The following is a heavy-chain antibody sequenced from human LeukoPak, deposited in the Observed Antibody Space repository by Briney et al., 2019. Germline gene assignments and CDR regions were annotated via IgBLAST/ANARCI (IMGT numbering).Heavy chain of an antibody. V-gene: IGHV3-30-3*01. CDR3: ARTIFDY. CDR1: GFTFSSYA. D-gene: IGHD4/OR15-4a*01. CDR2: ISYDGSNK. Sequence: GGSLRLSCAASGFTFSSYAMHWVRQAPGKGLEWVAVISYDGSNKYYADSVKGRFTISRDNSKNTLYLQMNSLRAEDTAVYYCARTIFDYWGQGTLVTVSS. J-gene: IGHJ4*02.